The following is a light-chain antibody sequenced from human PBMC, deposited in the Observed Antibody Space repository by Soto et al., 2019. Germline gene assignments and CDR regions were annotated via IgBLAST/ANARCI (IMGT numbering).Light chain of an antibody. V-gene: IGLV2-23*02. CDR3: CSYAGSSTLV. Sequence: QSALTQPASVSGSPGQSITISCTGTSSDVGSYNLVSWYQQHPGKAPKLMIYVVSKRPSGVSNRFSGSKSGNTASLTISGLQAEDEADYYCCSYAGSSTLVFGTGTKATVL. CDR1: SSDVGSYNL. J-gene: IGLJ1*01. CDR2: VVS.